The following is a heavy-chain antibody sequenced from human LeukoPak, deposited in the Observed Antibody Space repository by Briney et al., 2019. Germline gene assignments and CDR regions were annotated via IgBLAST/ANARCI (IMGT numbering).Heavy chain of an antibody. CDR1: GGSISIGGYY. V-gene: IGHV4-30-2*01. Sequence: PSETLSLTCTVSGGSISIGGYYWSWIRQPPGKGLEWIGYIFHTGSTYYNPSLKSRVTISVDTSKNQFSLKLSSVTAADTAVYYCAIPAYYDSSGYYPDYWGQGTLVTVFS. D-gene: IGHD3-22*01. CDR3: AIPAYYDSSGYYPDY. CDR2: IFHTGST. J-gene: IGHJ4*02.